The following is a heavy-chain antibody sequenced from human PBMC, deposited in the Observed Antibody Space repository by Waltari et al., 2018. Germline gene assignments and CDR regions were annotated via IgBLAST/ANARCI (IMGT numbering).Heavy chain of an antibody. D-gene: IGHD3-16*01. Sequence: EVQLLESGGGLVQPGQSLIFSCAASGFTFNSYAMSWVRHAPGKGLEWVSALSDSGESTYYADSVKGRFTISRDNSMNTLYLQMNNLRVEDTAVYYCARALWGGFDYWGQGPLLTVSS. CDR3: ARALWGGFDY. CDR1: GFTFNSYA. CDR2: LSDSGEST. V-gene: IGHV3-23*01. J-gene: IGHJ4*02.